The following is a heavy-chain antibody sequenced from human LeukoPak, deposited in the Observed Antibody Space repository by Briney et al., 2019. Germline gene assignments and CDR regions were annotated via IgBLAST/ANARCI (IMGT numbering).Heavy chain of an antibody. CDR3: VSSSPTFDY. V-gene: IGHV3-74*01. Sequence: GGSLRLSCAASGLTFSTYWMHWVRQSPGKGLVWVSRINTDGSSTRYADSVKGRFTISRDNAKNTLYLQMNSLRREDTAVYYCVSSSPTFDYWGQGTLVTVSS. D-gene: IGHD6-13*01. J-gene: IGHJ4*02. CDR1: GLTFSTYW. CDR2: INTDGSST.